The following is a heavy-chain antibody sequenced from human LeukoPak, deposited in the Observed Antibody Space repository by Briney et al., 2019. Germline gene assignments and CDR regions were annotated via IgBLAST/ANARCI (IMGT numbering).Heavy chain of an antibody. Sequence: GESLQISCKGSGYSFTSYWIGWVRQMPGKGLEWMGIIYPGDSDTRYSPSFQGQVTISADKSISTAYLQWGSLKASDTAMYYCARRVEMATITPWGQGTLVTVSS. CDR3: ARRVEMATITP. V-gene: IGHV5-51*01. CDR2: IYPGDSDT. D-gene: IGHD5-24*01. CDR1: GYSFTSYW. J-gene: IGHJ5*02.